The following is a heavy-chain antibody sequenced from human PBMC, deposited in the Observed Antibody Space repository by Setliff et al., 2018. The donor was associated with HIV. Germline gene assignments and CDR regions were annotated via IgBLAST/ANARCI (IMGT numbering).Heavy chain of an antibody. Sequence: GGSLRLSCAASGFTFSSYSMNWVRQAPGKGLEWVSYISSSSSTIYYADSVKGRFTISRDNAKNSLYLQMNSLRAEDTAVYYCASIELAAMVPVDYWGQGTLVTVSS. CDR1: GFTFSSYS. D-gene: IGHD5-18*01. J-gene: IGHJ4*02. CDR2: ISSSSSTI. CDR3: ASIELAAMVPVDY. V-gene: IGHV3-48*01.